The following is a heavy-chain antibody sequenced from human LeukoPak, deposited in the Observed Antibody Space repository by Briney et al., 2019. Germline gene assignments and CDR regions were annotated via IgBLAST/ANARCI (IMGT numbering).Heavy chain of an antibody. Sequence: PGRSLRLSCVASGFTFNYYGMNWVRQAPGKGPEWVATISTDGSNEHYADTVKGRFTISRDNSKNTLYLQMNSLRDDDTAVYYCARQADARVAGIDYSGQGTLVTVSS. D-gene: IGHD2-2*01. J-gene: IGHJ4*02. CDR3: ARQADARVAGIDY. V-gene: IGHV3-30*03. CDR1: GFTFNYYG. CDR2: ISTDGSNE.